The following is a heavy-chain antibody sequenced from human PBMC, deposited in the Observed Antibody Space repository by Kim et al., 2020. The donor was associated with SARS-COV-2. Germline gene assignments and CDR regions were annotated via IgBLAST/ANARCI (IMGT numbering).Heavy chain of an antibody. J-gene: IGHJ4*02. Sequence: ASVKVSCKASGYTFTSYGISWVRQAPGQGLEWMGWISAYNGNTNYAQKLQGRVTMTTDTSTSTAYMELRSLRSDDTAVYYCARDPGPLLWFGEAPGYFDYWGQGTLVTVSS. CDR1: GYTFTSYG. D-gene: IGHD3-10*01. V-gene: IGHV1-18*04. CDR2: ISAYNGNT. CDR3: ARDPGPLLWFGEAPGYFDY.